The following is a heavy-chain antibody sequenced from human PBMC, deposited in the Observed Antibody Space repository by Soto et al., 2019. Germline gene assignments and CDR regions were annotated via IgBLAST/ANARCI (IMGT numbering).Heavy chain of an antibody. Sequence: GGSLRLSCAASGFTFSSYSMNWVRQAPGKGLEWVSSISSSSSYIYYADSVKGRFTISRDNAKNSLYLQMNSLRAEDTAVYYCARGSQGRYSSGWYFYIWGQGTMVTVSS. V-gene: IGHV3-21*01. CDR2: ISSSSSYI. D-gene: IGHD6-19*01. CDR1: GFTFSSYS. CDR3: ARGSQGRYSSGWYFYI. J-gene: IGHJ3*02.